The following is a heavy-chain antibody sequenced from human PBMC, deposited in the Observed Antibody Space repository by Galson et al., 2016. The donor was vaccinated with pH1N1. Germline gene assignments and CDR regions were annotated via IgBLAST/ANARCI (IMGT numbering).Heavy chain of an antibody. J-gene: IGHJ4*02. Sequence: ETLSLTCGVSGYSIRNGYYWGWIRQPPGKGLEWIGYIYYSGTTYYNPSLQSRFIISVDTSRNQFSLKLNSVTAADTALYYCARVKILTGYYHPYYVDYWGQGTLVTVSS. CDR3: ARVKILTGYYHPYYVDY. D-gene: IGHD3-9*01. CDR1: GYSIRNGYY. CDR2: IYYSGTT. V-gene: IGHV4-38-2*01.